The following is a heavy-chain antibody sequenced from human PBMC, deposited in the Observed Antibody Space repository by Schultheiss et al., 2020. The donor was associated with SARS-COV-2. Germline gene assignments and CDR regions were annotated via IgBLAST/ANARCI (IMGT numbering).Heavy chain of an antibody. CDR3: ARVWYGDYVGVNYFDY. V-gene: IGHV4-59*11. Sequence: SETLSLTCTVSGASMSTHYWTWIRQPPGKGLEWIGYIHHSGSTYYNSPLRSRVTISADTSKDKFSLKLNSVTAADTAVYYCARVWYGDYVGVNYFDYWGQGTLVTVS. J-gene: IGHJ4*02. CDR1: GASMSTHY. CDR2: IHHSGST. D-gene: IGHD4-17*01.